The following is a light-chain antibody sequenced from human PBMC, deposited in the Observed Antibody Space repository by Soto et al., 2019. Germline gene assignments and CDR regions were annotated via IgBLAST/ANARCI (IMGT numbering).Light chain of an antibody. CDR3: QQYDKWPPWT. CDR2: DSS. J-gene: IGKJ1*01. Sequence: EIVMTQSPATLSVSPGERATLSCRASQSVSSNLAWYQHKPGQAPRLLIYDSSTMATGIPARFSVSGSGTEFTLNISRLQSEDFAVYYCQQYDKWPPWTFGQGTKVEIK. V-gene: IGKV3-15*01. CDR1: QSVSSN.